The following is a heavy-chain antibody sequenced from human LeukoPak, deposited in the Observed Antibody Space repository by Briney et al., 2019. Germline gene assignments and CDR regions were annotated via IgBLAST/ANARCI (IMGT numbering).Heavy chain of an antibody. J-gene: IGHJ4*02. CDR2: SRSKTNSYTT. Sequence: GGYLRLSCVASGFTFSDHFMDWVRQAQGKGLEWVGRSRSKTNSYTTEYAASVKGIFTITRDDSGSSLYLQMNSLKTEDTAVYYCVRDFAWNDGGAYYFDYWAQGTLVAVSS. D-gene: IGHD1-1*01. CDR1: GFTFSDHF. CDR3: VRDFAWNDGGAYYFDY. V-gene: IGHV3-72*01.